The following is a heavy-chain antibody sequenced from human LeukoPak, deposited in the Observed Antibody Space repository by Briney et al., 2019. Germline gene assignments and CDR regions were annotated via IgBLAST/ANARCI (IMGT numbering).Heavy chain of an antibody. V-gene: IGHV3-23*01. Sequence: PGGSLRLSCAASGFTFGNYAMSWVRQAPGEGLEWVSGISGSGGSTYYADSVKGRFTISRHNSKNTLYLQMNSLRAEDTAVYYCAKNMVRGLVQSNRYYYYYMDVWGKGTTVTISS. CDR3: AKNMVRGLVQSNRYYYYYMDV. CDR2: ISGSGGST. J-gene: IGHJ6*03. D-gene: IGHD3-10*01. CDR1: GFTFGNYA.